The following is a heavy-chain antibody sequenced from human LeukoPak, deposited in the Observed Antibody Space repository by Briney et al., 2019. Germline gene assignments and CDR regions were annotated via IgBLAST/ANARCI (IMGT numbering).Heavy chain of an antibody. Sequence: GGSLRLSCAASGFTFSNYAMHWVRQAPGKGLEWVSAISGSGVTTYYADSVKGWFTISRDNSKHTLYSQMNSLRAEDTAVYYCSKWKAIVLVPAARSPIDYWGQGTLVTVSS. D-gene: IGHD2-2*01. CDR1: GFTFSNYA. V-gene: IGHV3-23*01. CDR3: SKWKAIVLVPAARSPIDY. J-gene: IGHJ4*02. CDR2: ISGSGVTT.